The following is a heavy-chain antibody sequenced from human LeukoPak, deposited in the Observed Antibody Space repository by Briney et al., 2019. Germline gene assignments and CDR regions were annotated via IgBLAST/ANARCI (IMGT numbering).Heavy chain of an antibody. D-gene: IGHD6-13*01. CDR2: TYYSGST. CDR3: ARVSSSWLAGGAAFDI. V-gene: IGHV4-59*01. Sequence: KPSETLSLTCTGSGGSISSYYWSRIRQPPGKGLEGIRNTYYSGSTNYNPSLQSRVTISVDTSHNQFSLKLSSVPAADTAVYYCARVSSSWLAGGAAFDIWGQGTMVTVSS. J-gene: IGHJ3*02. CDR1: GGSISSYY.